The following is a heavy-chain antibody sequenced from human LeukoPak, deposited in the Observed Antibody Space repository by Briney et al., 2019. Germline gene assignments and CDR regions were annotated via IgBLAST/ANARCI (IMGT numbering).Heavy chain of an antibody. Sequence: ASVKVSCKASGYTFTSYGISWVRQAPGQGLEWMGWISAYNGNTNYAQKLQGRVTMTTDTSTSTAYMELRSLRSDDTAVCYCARRGLIAVAGTQDYWGQGTLVTVSS. CDR2: ISAYNGNT. CDR1: GYTFTSYG. J-gene: IGHJ4*02. CDR3: ARRGLIAVAGTQDY. D-gene: IGHD6-19*01. V-gene: IGHV1-18*01.